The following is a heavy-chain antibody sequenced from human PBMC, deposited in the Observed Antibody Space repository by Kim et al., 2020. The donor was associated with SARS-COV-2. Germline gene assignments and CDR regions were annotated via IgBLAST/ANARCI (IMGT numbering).Heavy chain of an antibody. CDR1: GFTFSTYS. D-gene: IGHD3-16*01. Sequence: GGSLRLSCAASGFTFSTYSMNWVRLAPGKGLEWIAYISSRGDPIFYADSVKGRFTISTDTAKTSLYLEMNSLRDDDTAVYYCAREGGHINCLDPWGQGTL. V-gene: IGHV3-48*02. CDR3: AREGGHINCLDP. CDR2: ISSRGDPI. J-gene: IGHJ5*02.